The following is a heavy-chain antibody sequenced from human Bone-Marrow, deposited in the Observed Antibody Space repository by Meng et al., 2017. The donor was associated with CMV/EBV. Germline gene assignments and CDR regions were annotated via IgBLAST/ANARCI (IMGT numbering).Heavy chain of an antibody. CDR2: INHSGNT. J-gene: IGHJ5*02. CDR3: ATVGLGMNWFDP. Sequence: QVLQQRWGEGLLKPSETLSLTCAVVGGSFSGYYWSWIRQPPGKGLEWIAEINHSGNTNYNPSLKSRVTISVDTSKNQFSLKLSSVTAADTAVYYCATVGLGMNWFDPWGQGTLVTVSS. V-gene: IGHV4-34*01. CDR1: GGSFSGYY.